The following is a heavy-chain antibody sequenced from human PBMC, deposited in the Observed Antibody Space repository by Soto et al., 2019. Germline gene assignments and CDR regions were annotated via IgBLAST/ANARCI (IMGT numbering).Heavy chain of an antibody. CDR1: GGPFSSYA. Sequence: GASVKVSCKASGGPFSSYAVSWVRQAPGQGLEWMGGIIGIFGTTNYAQKFQGRITITADEITSTAYMELSSLKSEDTAVYYCARHSAYNYHDSSGYLPNPWGQGTLVTVSS. CDR3: ARHSAYNYHDSSGYLPNP. CDR2: IIGIFGTT. D-gene: IGHD3-22*01. J-gene: IGHJ5*02. V-gene: IGHV1-69*13.